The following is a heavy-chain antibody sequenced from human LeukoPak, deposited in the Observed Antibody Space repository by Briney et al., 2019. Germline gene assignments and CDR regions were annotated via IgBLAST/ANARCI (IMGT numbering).Heavy chain of an antibody. CDR3: ARETIGSYWDFDY. J-gene: IGHJ4*02. D-gene: IGHD1-26*01. Sequence: GASVKVPCKASGGTFSSYAISWVRQAPGQGLEWMGWINPNSGGTNYAQKFQGRVTMTRDTSISTAYMELSRLRSDDTAVYYCARETIGSYWDFDYWGRGTLVTVSS. CDR2: INPNSGGT. V-gene: IGHV1-2*02. CDR1: GGTFSSYA.